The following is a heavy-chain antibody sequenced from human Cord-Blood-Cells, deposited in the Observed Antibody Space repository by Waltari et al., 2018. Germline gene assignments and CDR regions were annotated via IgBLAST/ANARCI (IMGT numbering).Heavy chain of an antibody. J-gene: IGHJ3*02. CDR2: IYWNDDK. Sequence: QITLKESGPTLVKPTQTLTLTCTFSGFSLSTSGVGVGWIRQPPGKALEWLALIYWNDDKRYSPSLKSRLTITKDTSKNQVVLTMTNMDPVDTATYYCAHRPPAMVTNDAFDIWGQGTMVTGSS. CDR3: AHRPPAMVTNDAFDI. D-gene: IGHD5-18*01. CDR1: GFSLSTSGVG. V-gene: IGHV2-5*01.